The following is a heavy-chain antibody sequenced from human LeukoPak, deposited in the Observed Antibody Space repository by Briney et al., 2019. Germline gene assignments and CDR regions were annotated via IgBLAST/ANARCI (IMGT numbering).Heavy chain of an antibody. Sequence: GGSLRLSCAASGFTFSNYAMHWVRQAPGQGLGWVAVISYDGSNKYYADSVKGQFTISRDNSKNTLFLQMSSLRAEDTAVYYCARSLATSYYYMDVWGKGTTVTVSS. D-gene: IGHD5-12*01. CDR2: ISYDGSNK. CDR1: GFTFSNYA. CDR3: ARSLATSYYYMDV. V-gene: IGHV3-30*04. J-gene: IGHJ6*03.